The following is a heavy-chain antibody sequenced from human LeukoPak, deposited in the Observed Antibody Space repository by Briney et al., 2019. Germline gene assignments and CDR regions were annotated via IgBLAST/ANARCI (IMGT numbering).Heavy chain of an antibody. CDR2: IYYSGST. Sequence: SETLSLTCTVSGGSISNSSYYWGWIRQPPGKGLEWIGSIYYSGSTYYNPSLKSRVTISVDTSKNQFSLKLNSVTAADTALYFCARGPDYGGTSGRVDYWGQGTLVTVSS. CDR1: GGSISNSSYY. J-gene: IGHJ4*02. V-gene: IGHV4-39*01. D-gene: IGHD4-23*01. CDR3: ARGPDYGGTSGRVDY.